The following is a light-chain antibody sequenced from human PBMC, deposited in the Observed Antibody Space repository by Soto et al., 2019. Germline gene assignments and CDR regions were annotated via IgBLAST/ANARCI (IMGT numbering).Light chain of an antibody. CDR3: ETWDSNTRV. J-gene: IGLJ3*02. CDR2: LEGSGSY. V-gene: IGLV4-60*03. Sequence: QLVLTQSSSASASLGSSVKLTCTLSSGHSSYIIAWHQQQPGKAPRYLMKLEGSGSYNKGSGVPDRFSGSSSGADRYLTISHLQSEDAADYYCETWDSNTRVFGGGTQLPVL. CDR1: SGHSSYI.